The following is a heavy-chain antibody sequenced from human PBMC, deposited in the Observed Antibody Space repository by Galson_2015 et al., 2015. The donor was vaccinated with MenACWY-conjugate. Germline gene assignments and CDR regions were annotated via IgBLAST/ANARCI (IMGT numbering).Heavy chain of an antibody. V-gene: IGHV5-51*01. D-gene: IGHD2-2*01. J-gene: IGHJ4*02. Sequence: VKKPGESLKMSCQGSGYDFSDFWIGWVRQMPGKGLEWMGIIYPGDFDTRYSPSFQGQVTVSADKATSAAYLQWNNLKASDTAMYYCARGGRGPAASFHYWGQGTLVTVSS. CDR1: GYDFSDFW. CDR3: ARGGRGPAASFHY. CDR2: IYPGDFDT.